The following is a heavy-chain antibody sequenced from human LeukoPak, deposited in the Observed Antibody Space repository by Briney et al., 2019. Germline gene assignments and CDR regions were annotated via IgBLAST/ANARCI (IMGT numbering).Heavy chain of an antibody. J-gene: IGHJ4*02. CDR1: GGSISSGNYY. CDR3: ARRPGYLYYYGSGSYYDY. D-gene: IGHD3-10*01. CDR2: IYTSGST. Sequence: PSETLSLTCTVSGGSISSGNYYWSWIRQPAGKRLEWIGRIYTSGSTNYNPSLKSRVTISVDTSKNQFSPKLSSVTAADTAVYYCARRPGYLYYYGSGSYYDYWGQGTLVTVSS. V-gene: IGHV4-61*02.